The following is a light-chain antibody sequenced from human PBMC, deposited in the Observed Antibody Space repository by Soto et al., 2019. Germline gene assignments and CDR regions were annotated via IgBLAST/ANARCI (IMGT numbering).Light chain of an antibody. Sequence: EIVVTQSPATLSLSPGERATLSCRTSQSVGSYLAWYQKKPGKAPRLLIYDASNRATGIPARFSGSGSGRDFTLTLSSREPEDFAVYYCEKRSTVPPLSFGGGTQVEIK. CDR3: EKRSTVPPLS. V-gene: IGKV3-11*02. CDR1: QSVGSY. J-gene: IGKJ4*01. CDR2: DAS.